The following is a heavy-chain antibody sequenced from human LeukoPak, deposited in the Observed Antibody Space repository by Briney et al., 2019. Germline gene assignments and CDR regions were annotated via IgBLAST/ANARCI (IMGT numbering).Heavy chain of an antibody. J-gene: IGHJ4*02. CDR3: ARGRPHGNDY. V-gene: IGHV3-74*01. D-gene: IGHD4-23*01. CDR2: IASDGSST. Sequence: QAGGSLRLSCAASGFAFNTYSMNWVRQAPGEGLVWVSRIASDGSSTTYADSVKGRFSISRDNAKNTLYLQMNSLRVEDTAVYYCARGRPHGNDYWGQGTLVTVSS. CDR1: GFAFNTYS.